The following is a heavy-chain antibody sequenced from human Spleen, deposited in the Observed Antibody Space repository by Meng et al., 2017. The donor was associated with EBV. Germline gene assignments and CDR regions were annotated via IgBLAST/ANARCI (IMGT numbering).Heavy chain of an antibody. D-gene: IGHD3-9*01. J-gene: IGHJ4*02. CDR3: ARPQYFDWLLYSGAPIDF. Sequence: LQHWGAALLNPSETLSPPCPVYGESFTYSYWSWIRQTPGKGLERIGEINHSENTILNPSLKSRLTLSVDTSKNQFSLKLTSLTAADTAGYYCARPQYFDWLLYSGAPIDFWGPGTLVTVSS. CDR2: INHSENT. V-gene: IGHV4-34*02. CDR1: GESFTYSY.